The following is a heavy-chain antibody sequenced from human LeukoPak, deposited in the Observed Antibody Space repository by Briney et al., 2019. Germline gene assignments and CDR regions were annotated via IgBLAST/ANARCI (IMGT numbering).Heavy chain of an antibody. V-gene: IGHV3-30*18. Sequence: PGRSLRLSCAASGFTFSSYGMHWVRQAPGKGLEWVAVILYDGSNKYYADSVKGRFTISRDNSKNTLYLQMNSLRAEDTSVYYCAKDRDIVVVPGCIRQGLDYWGQGTLVTVSS. CDR1: GFTFSSYG. J-gene: IGHJ4*02. CDR3: AKDRDIVVVPGCIRQGLDY. CDR2: ILYDGSNK. D-gene: IGHD2-2*01.